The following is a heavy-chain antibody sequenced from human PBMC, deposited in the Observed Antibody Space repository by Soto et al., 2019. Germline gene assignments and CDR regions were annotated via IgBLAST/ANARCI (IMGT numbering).Heavy chain of an antibody. D-gene: IGHD3-10*01. CDR3: AKDGRGSGSHYNSFGY. V-gene: IGHV3-53*01. Sequence: ESGGGLIQPGGSLKLSCAASGFTVGNNYMSWVRQAPGKGLEWASLIYSTGTTKYADSVKGRFTVSRDNAKNTLYLQMNSLRAEDTAVYYCAKDGRGSGSHYNSFGYWGQGTLVTVSS. CDR1: GFTVGNNY. CDR2: IYSTGTT. J-gene: IGHJ4*02.